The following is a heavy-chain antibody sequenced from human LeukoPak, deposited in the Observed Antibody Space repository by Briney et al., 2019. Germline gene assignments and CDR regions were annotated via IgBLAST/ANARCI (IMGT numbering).Heavy chain of an antibody. Sequence: GSLRLSCAASGFTVSSNYMSWVRQPPGKGLEWIGNIYYSGSTYYNPSLESRVTMSVDTSKNQFFLKLNSVTAADTAVYYCARGRPYSGGYHLDYWGQGTLVTVSA. D-gene: IGHD1-26*01. J-gene: IGHJ4*02. CDR1: GFTVSSNY. V-gene: IGHV4-59*04. CDR3: ARGRPYSGGYHLDY. CDR2: IYYSGST.